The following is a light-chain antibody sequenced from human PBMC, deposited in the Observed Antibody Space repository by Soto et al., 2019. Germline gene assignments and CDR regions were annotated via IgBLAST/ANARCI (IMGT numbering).Light chain of an antibody. CDR2: GAY. Sequence: TVMTQSPATLSMSPGDRAALSCRASLNVATNMAWYKQKPGQAPRLLIYGAYIKANGVPARFTGSGSGTVFTFSINNLQSEDFAVYYCHQYNTGLRTFGRGTKVDIK. CDR3: HQYNTGLRT. V-gene: IGKV3-15*01. CDR1: LNVATN. J-gene: IGKJ1*01.